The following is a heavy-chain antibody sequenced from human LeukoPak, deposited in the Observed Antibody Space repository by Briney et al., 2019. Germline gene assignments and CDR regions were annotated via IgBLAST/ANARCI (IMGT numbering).Heavy chain of an antibody. CDR2: IYYSGST. CDR1: GGSISSSSYY. D-gene: IGHD1-1*01. CDR3: ARLAWNDRNKVLGIDY. J-gene: IGHJ4*02. Sequence: PSETLSLTCTVSGGSISSSSYYWGWIRQPPGKGLEWIGSIYYSGSTYYNPSLKSRVTISVDTSKNQFSLKLSSVTAADTAVYYCARLAWNDRNKVLGIDYWGQGTLATVSS. V-gene: IGHV4-39*01.